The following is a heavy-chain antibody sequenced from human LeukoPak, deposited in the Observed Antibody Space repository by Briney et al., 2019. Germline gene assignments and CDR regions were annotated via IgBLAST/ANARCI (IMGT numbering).Heavy chain of an antibody. V-gene: IGHV4-30-4*01. Sequence: SETLSLTCTVSGGSISSGAYYWGWISQPPGKGLEWIGYIYYSWSSYYIPSLKSRVTMSVDTSKNQFSLRLSSVTAADTAVYYCARQIYGDLYYFDYWCQGTLVTVSS. CDR1: GGSISSGAYY. CDR2: IYYSWSS. J-gene: IGHJ4*02. D-gene: IGHD4-17*01. CDR3: ARQIYGDLYYFDY.